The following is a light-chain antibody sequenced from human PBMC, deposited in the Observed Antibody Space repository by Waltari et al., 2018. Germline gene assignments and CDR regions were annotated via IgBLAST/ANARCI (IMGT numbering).Light chain of an antibody. CDR1: QSISIY. V-gene: IGKV1-39*01. CDR2: AAS. CDR3: QQGYSIPVT. Sequence: DVQMTQSPSFLSAAVRDRVTITCRTKQSISIYLNWYQQRPGKAPKFLIYAASSLQSGVPSRFSGSGSGTDFTLTISSLQPEDFATYYCQQGYSIPVTFGQGTKLEI. J-gene: IGKJ2*01.